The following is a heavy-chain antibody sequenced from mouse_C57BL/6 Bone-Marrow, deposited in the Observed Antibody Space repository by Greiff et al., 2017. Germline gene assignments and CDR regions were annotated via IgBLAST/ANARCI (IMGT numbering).Heavy chain of an antibody. J-gene: IGHJ3*01. CDR3: TRERIMVYDGPFAY. CDR2: IYPRSGNT. CDR1: GYTFTSYG. D-gene: IGHD1-2*01. Sequence: VQLQQSGAELARPGASVKLSCKASGYTFTSYGISWVKQRTGQGLEWIGEIYPRSGNTYYNEKFKGKATLTADKSSSTAYMELRSLTSEYSAVYFCTRERIMVYDGPFAYWGQGTLVTVSA. V-gene: IGHV1-81*01.